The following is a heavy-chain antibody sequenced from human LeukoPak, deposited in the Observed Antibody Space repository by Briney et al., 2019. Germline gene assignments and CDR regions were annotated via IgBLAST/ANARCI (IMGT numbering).Heavy chain of an antibody. V-gene: IGHV1-8*01. CDR1: GYTFTSYD. J-gene: IGHJ5*02. CDR3: ARSDSRDDFWSGYYTGIDWFDP. CDR2: MNPNSGNT. Sequence: ASVKVSCKASGYTFTSYDINWVRQAPGQGLEWMGWMNPNSGNTGYAQKFQGRVTMTRNTSISTAYMELSSLRSEDTAVYYCARSDSRDDFWSGYYTGIDWFDPWGQGTLVTVSS. D-gene: IGHD3-3*01.